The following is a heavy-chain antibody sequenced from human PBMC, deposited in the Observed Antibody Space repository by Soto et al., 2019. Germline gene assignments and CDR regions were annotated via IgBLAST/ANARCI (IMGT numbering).Heavy chain of an antibody. CDR2: ISAYNGNT. Sequence: ASVKVSCKASGYTFTIYGISCVLQAPGQGLEWMGWISAYNGNTNYAQKLQGRVTMTTDTSTSTAYMELRSLRSDDTAVYYCAREFSEGGAFDIWGQGTMVTVSS. CDR1: GYTFTIYG. CDR3: AREFSEGGAFDI. V-gene: IGHV1-18*04. J-gene: IGHJ3*02.